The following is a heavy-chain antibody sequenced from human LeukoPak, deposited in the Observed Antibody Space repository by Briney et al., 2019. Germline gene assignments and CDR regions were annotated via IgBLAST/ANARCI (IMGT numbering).Heavy chain of an antibody. V-gene: IGHV3-7*01. CDR3: ARSVMAPAP. Sequence: GGSLRLSCAASGSTFSSYWVSWVRQAPGKGLEWVAKINQDGGDKYYVDSVKGRFTISRDNAKNSLYLQMNSLRAEDTAVYYCARSVMAPAPWGQGTLVTVS. CDR1: GSTFSSYW. D-gene: IGHD5-24*01. J-gene: IGHJ5*02. CDR2: INQDGGDK.